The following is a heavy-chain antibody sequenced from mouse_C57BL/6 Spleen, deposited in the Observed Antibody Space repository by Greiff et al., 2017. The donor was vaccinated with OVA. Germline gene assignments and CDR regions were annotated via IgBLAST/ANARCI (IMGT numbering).Heavy chain of an antibody. CDR3: TRSGGRDSY. Sequence: QVQLKQSGAELVRPGASVTLSCTASGYTFTDYEMHWVKQTPVHGLEWIGAIDPETGGTAYNQKFKGKAILTADKSSSTAYMELRSLTSEDSAVYYCTRSGGRDSYWGQGTLVTVSA. CDR1: GYTFTDYE. V-gene: IGHV1-15*01. J-gene: IGHJ3*01. D-gene: IGHD1-1*02. CDR2: IDPETGGT.